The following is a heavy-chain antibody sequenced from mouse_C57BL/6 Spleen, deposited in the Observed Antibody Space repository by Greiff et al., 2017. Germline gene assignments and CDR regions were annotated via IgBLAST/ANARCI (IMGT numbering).Heavy chain of an antibody. D-gene: IGHD2-1*01. CDR2: IVPNSGGP. V-gene: IGHV1-72*01. CDR3: ASPGYGNYEFDY. J-gene: IGHJ2*01. CDR1: GYTFTSYW. Sequence: QVQLKQPGAELVKPGASVKLSCKASGYTFTSYWMHWVKQRPGRGLAWIGRIVPNSGGPTSNEKFKRKATLTVDKPSSTAYMQRSSLTSENSAVYYGASPGYGNYEFDYWGQGTTLTVSS.